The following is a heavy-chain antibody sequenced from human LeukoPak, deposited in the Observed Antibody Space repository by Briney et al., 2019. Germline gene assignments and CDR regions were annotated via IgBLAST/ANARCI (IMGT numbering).Heavy chain of an antibody. V-gene: IGHV4-4*02. CDR2: IYHSGST. D-gene: IGHD3-10*01. CDR3: ALDGSGSYPFDY. J-gene: IGHJ4*02. CDR1: GVSISSNNW. Sequence: SETLSLTCAVSGVSISSNNWWNWVRQPPGKGLEWIGEIYHSGSTNYNPSLKSRVTISVDTSKNQFSLKLSSVTAADTAVYYCALDGSGSYPFDYWGQGTLVTVSS.